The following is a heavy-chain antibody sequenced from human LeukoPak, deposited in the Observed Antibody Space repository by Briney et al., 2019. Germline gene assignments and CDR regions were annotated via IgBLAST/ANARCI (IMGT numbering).Heavy chain of an antibody. D-gene: IGHD2-2*01. J-gene: IGHJ5*02. CDR3: ARDLRYCSSTSCYLMAP. V-gene: IGHV3-66*01. Sequence: GGSLRLSCAASGFTVSSNYMSWVRQAPGKGLEWVSVIYSGGSTYYADSVKGRFTISRDNSKNTLYLQMNSLRAEDTAVYYCARDLRYCSSTSCYLMAPWGQGTLVTVSS. CDR1: GFTVSSNY. CDR2: IYSGGST.